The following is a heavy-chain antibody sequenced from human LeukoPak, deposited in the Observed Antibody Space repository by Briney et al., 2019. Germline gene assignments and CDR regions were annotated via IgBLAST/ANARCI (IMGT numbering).Heavy chain of an antibody. CDR1: GFTFSSYS. D-gene: IGHD3-3*01. Sequence: GGSLRLSCAASGFTFSSYSMNWVRQAPGKGLEWVSAISGSGGSTYYADSVKGRFTISRDNSKNTLYLQMNSLRAEDTAVYYCAKFLHPALGWLLYRPYYYYGMDVWGQGTTVTVSS. CDR2: ISGSGGST. CDR3: AKFLHPALGWLLYRPYYYYGMDV. V-gene: IGHV3-23*01. J-gene: IGHJ6*02.